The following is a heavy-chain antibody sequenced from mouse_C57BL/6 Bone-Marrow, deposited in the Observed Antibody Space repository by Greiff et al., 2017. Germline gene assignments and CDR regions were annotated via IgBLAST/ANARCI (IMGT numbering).Heavy chain of an antibody. D-gene: IGHD1-1*01. CDR3: ADYEFAY. V-gene: IGHV1-26*01. J-gene: IGHJ2*01. Sequence: VQLQQSGPELVKPGASVKISCKASGYTFTDYYMNWVKQSHGKSLEWIGDINPNNGGTSYNQKFTGKATLTVDKSSSTAYMELRSLTSEDSAVYYCADYEFAYWGQGTTLTVSS. CDR1: GYTFTDYY. CDR2: INPNNGGT.